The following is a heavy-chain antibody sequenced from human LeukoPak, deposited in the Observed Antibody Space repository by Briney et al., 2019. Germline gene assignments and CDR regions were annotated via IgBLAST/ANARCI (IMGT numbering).Heavy chain of an antibody. CDR2: VRKDATEK. J-gene: IGHJ4*02. Sequence: GGSLRLSCAASGFIFTEYGMYWVRQAPGKGLEWVASVRKDATEKKYADSVEGRFTISRDDSENTVYLKMNNLRVDDTAVYYCAKRSGPNSGPFDSWGQGTPVIVSS. V-gene: IGHV3-30*02. D-gene: IGHD1-1*01. CDR1: GFIFTEYG. CDR3: AKRSGPNSGPFDS.